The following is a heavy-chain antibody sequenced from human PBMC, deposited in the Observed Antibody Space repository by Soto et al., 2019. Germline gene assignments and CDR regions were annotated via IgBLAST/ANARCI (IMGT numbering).Heavy chain of an antibody. CDR1: GYTFTSYG. V-gene: IGHV1-18*01. CDR3: ARDPYSSGLNDAFDI. CDR2: ISAYNGNT. D-gene: IGHD6-19*01. Sequence: GASVKVSCKASGYTFTSYGISWVRQAPGQGPEWMGWISAYNGNTNYAQKLQGRVTMTTDTSTSTAYMELRSLRSDDTAVYYCARDPYSSGLNDAFDIWGQGTMVTVSS. J-gene: IGHJ3*02.